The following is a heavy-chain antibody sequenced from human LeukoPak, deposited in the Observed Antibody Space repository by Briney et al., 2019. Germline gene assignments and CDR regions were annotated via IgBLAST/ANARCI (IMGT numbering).Heavy chain of an antibody. Sequence: GASVKVSCKASGYTFTDYCMHWVRQAPGQGLEWMGWINPNTGDTDYAQNFQGRVTLTRDTSISTAYMELSRLRSDDTAVYYCARDGAMDYWGQGTLVTVSS. J-gene: IGHJ4*02. CDR1: GYTFTDYC. D-gene: IGHD1-26*01. CDR2: INPNTGDT. CDR3: ARDGAMDY. V-gene: IGHV1-2*02.